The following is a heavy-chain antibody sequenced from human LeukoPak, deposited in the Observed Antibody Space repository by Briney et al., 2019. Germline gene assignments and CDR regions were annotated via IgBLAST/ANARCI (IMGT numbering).Heavy chain of an antibody. D-gene: IGHD3-22*01. J-gene: IGHJ5*02. V-gene: IGHV4-31*03. Sequence: SETLSLTCTVSGGSISSGGYYWSWIRQHPGKGLEWIGYIYYSGSTYYNPSLKSRVTISVDTSKNQFSLKLSSVTAADTAVYYCARVRRITMIVDLWGREPWSPSPQ. CDR1: GGSISSGGYY. CDR3: ARVRRITMIVDL. CDR2: IYYSGST.